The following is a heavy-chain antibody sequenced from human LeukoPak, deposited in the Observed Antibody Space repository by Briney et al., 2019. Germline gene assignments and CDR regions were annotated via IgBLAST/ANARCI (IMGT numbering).Heavy chain of an antibody. CDR1: GGSMSTYY. V-gene: IGHV4-59*01. D-gene: IGHD4-11*01. Sequence: PSETLSLTCTVSGGSMSTYYCSWIRQPPGKALEWIGYIFYSGGTTYNPSLKSRVSIPVDTSKNQFSLRLTSVTAADTAVYYCARHYSSAPYGMDVWGQGTTVTVSS. J-gene: IGHJ6*02. CDR2: IFYSGGT. CDR3: ARHYSSAPYGMDV.